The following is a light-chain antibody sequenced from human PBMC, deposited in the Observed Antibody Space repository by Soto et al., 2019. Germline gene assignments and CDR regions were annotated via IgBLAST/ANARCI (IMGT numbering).Light chain of an antibody. CDR3: QQYGSSPPWT. CDR2: GAS. J-gene: IGKJ1*01. CDR1: QSVSSSY. V-gene: IGKV3-20*01. Sequence: LSPGERATLSCRASQSVSSSYLAWYQQKPGQAPRLLIYGASSRATGIPDRFSGSGSGTDFTLTISRLEPEDFAVYYCQQYGSSPPWTFGQGTKVEIK.